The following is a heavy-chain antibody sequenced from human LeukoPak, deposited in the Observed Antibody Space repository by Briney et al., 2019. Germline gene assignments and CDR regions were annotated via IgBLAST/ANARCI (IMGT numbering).Heavy chain of an antibody. Sequence: GGSLRLSCAASGFTFSGYSMNWVRQAPGKGLEWVSSISSSSSYTYYADSVKGRFTISRDNAKNSLYLQMNSLRAEDTAVYYCARGVVRYFDYWGQGALVTVSS. V-gene: IGHV3-21*01. D-gene: IGHD3-9*01. J-gene: IGHJ4*02. CDR2: ISSSSSYT. CDR1: GFTFSGYS. CDR3: ARGVVRYFDY.